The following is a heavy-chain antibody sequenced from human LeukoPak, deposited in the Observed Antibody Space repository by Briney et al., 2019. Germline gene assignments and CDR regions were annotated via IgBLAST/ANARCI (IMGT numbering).Heavy chain of an antibody. D-gene: IGHD7-27*01. J-gene: IGHJ4*02. CDR1: GGSISSYY. CDR3: ARETPGAGHFDY. Sequence: SETLSLTCAVSGGSISSYYWSWIRQPPGKGLEWIGYIYTSGSTKYNPSLKSRVTISVDTSKNQFSLKLTSMTAADTAVYYCARETPGAGHFDYWGQGSLVTVSS. CDR2: IYTSGST. V-gene: IGHV4-4*08.